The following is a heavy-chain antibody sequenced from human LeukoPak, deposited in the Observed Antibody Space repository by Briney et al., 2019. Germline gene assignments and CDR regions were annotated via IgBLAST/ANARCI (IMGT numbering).Heavy chain of an antibody. D-gene: IGHD3-22*01. Sequence: PSETLSLTCTVSGGSISSYYWGWIRQPPGKGLEWIGSIYYSGSTYYNPSLKSRVTISVDTSKNQFSLKLSSVTAADTAVYYCARFDYYDSSGYYRVFDYWGQGTLVTVSS. V-gene: IGHV4-39*01. CDR1: GGSISSYY. J-gene: IGHJ4*02. CDR2: IYYSGST. CDR3: ARFDYYDSSGYYRVFDY.